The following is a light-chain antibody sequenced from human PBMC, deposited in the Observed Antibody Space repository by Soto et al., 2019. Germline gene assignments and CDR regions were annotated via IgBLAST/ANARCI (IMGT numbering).Light chain of an antibody. J-gene: IGLJ1*01. CDR3: ASYAGSRTYV. V-gene: IGLV2-23*02. CDR1: SDIGNYNL. CDR2: EVT. Sequence: ALTQPASVSGSPGQSVTISCSGSDIGNYNLVSWYQHLPGRAPKLLIFEVTMRPSGISDRFSGSKSASTASLTISGLQAEDEGDYYCASYAGSRTYVFGSGTKVTVL.